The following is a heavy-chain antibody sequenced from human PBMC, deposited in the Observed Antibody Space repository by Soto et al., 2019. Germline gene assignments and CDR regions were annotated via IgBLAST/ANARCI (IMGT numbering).Heavy chain of an antibody. Sequence: PSETLSLTCAVYGGSFSGYYWSWIRQPPGKGLEWIGEINHSGSTNYNPSLKSRVTISVDTSKNQLSLQLSSVTAADTAVYYCARHRSGGRAFDIWDQGTMVTVSS. J-gene: IGHJ3*02. D-gene: IGHD2-15*01. CDR1: GGSFSGYY. V-gene: IGHV4-34*01. CDR3: ARHRSGGRAFDI. CDR2: INHSGST.